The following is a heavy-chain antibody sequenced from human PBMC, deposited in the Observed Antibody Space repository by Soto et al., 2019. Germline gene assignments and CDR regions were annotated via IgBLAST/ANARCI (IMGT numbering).Heavy chain of an antibody. CDR3: ATEHGSVSYYKPAEEAFDI. V-gene: IGHV3-7*01. J-gene: IGHJ3*02. D-gene: IGHD3-10*01. CDR2: IKAAGSEK. CDR1: GFTFRSYA. Sequence: PGGSPRLSCAAFGFTFRSYAMSWVRQAPGKGVEWGSNIKAAGSEKYYVDSVKGRFTISRDNAKNSLYLQMNSLRAEDTAVYYCATEHGSVSYYKPAEEAFDILGQGTMVTVSS.